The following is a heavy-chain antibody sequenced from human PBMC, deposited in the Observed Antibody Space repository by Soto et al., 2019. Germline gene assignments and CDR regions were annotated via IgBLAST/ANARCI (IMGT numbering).Heavy chain of an antibody. Sequence: ETLSLTCTVSGGSVSSGSYYWSWIRQPPGKGLEWIGYIYYSGSTNYNPSLKSRVTISVDTSKDQFSLKLSSVTAADTAVYYCAREVTIFGVVIAYFDYWGHGTLVTVSS. J-gene: IGHJ4*01. V-gene: IGHV4-61*01. CDR3: AREVTIFGVVIAYFDY. D-gene: IGHD3-3*01. CDR1: GGSVSSGSYY. CDR2: IYYSGST.